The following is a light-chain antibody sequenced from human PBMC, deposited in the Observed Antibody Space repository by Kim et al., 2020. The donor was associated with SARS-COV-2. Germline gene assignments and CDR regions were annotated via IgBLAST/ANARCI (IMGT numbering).Light chain of an antibody. CDR2: KAS. CDR3: QQYSGSGT. Sequence: APVGDRVTIPCRASQKIYLWLAWYQQRPGKAPKLLIQKASTLERGVPSRFSGSGSGTDFSLTISGLQPDDFATYYCQQYSGSGTFGQGTKVDIK. V-gene: IGKV1-5*03. CDR1: QKIYLW. J-gene: IGKJ1*01.